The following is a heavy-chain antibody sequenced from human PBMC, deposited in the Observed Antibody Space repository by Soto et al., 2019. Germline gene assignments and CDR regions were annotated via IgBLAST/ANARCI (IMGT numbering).Heavy chain of an antibody. D-gene: IGHD1-20*01. J-gene: IGHJ6*03. Sequence: ASVKVSCKASGYTFTSYGISWVRQAPGQGLEWMGWISAYNGNTNYAQKLQGRVTMTTDTSTSTAYMELRSLRSDDTAVYYCARDRGITGNVVDYYYMDVWGKGTTVTVSS. CDR2: ISAYNGNT. CDR3: ARDRGITGNVVDYYYMDV. V-gene: IGHV1-18*01. CDR1: GYTFTSYG.